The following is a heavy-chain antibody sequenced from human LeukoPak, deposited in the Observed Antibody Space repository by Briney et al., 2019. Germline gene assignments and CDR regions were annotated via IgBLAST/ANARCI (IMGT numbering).Heavy chain of an antibody. Sequence: PGGSLRLSCAASGFTFSSYWMSWVRQAPGKGLEWVSGINWNGGSTGYADSVKGRFTISRDNAKNSLYLQMNSLRAEDTALYYCARRPMTTVATRVEFGNAFDIWGQGTMVTVSS. D-gene: IGHD4-17*01. J-gene: IGHJ3*02. CDR2: INWNGGST. CDR3: ARRPMTTVATRVEFGNAFDI. V-gene: IGHV3-20*04. CDR1: GFTFSSYW.